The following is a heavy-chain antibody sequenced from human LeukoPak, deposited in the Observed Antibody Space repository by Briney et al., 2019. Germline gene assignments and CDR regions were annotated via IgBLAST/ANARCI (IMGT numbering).Heavy chain of an antibody. CDR2: INPNSGGT. Sequence: ASVKVSCKASGYTFTGYYMHWVRQAPGQGLECMGWINPNSGGTNYAQKFQGRATMTRDTSISTAYMELSRLRSDDTAVYYCARPTVTHPLENLVWGQGTLVTVSS. CDR1: GYTFTGYY. J-gene: IGHJ4*02. D-gene: IGHD4-17*01. V-gene: IGHV1-2*02. CDR3: ARPTVTHPLENLV.